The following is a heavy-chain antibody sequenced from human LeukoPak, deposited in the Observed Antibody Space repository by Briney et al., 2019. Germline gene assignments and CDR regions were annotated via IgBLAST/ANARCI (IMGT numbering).Heavy chain of an antibody. CDR3: AREDYDSTPRAFDI. CDR2: IIPIFGTA. V-gene: IGHV1-69*13. CDR1: GGTFSSYA. D-gene: IGHD3-22*01. Sequence: SVKVSCKASGGTFSSYAISWVRQAPGQGLEWMGGIIPIFGTANYAQKFQGRVTITADESTSTAYMELSSLRSEDTAVYYCAREDYDSTPRAFDIWGQGTMVTVSS. J-gene: IGHJ3*02.